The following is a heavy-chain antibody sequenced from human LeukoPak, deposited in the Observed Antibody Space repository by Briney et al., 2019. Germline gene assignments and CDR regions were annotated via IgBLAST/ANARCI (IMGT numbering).Heavy chain of an antibody. CDR1: GYTFTSYG. Sequence: GASVKVSCKASGYTFTSYGISWVRQAPGQGLEWMGWISAYNGNTNYAQKLQGRVTMTTDTSTSTAYMELRSLRSDDTAVYYCARESVPEYSSSWYAGLVRDYYYYYMDVWGKGTTVTVSS. J-gene: IGHJ6*03. CDR2: ISAYNGNT. V-gene: IGHV1-18*01. D-gene: IGHD6-13*01. CDR3: ARESVPEYSSSWYAGLVRDYYYYYMDV.